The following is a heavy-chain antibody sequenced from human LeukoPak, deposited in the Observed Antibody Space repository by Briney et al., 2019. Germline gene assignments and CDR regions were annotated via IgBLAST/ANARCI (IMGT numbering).Heavy chain of an antibody. D-gene: IGHD5-12*01. CDR1: GGSISSYY. J-gene: IGHJ4*02. Sequence: SETLSLTCTVSGGSISSYYWSWIRQPPGKGLEWIGYIYYTGRTNYNPSLTSRVTISVDTSKNQFSLKLRFVTAADTAVYYCARFAVDSLMVFDDWGQGTLVTVSS. CDR3: ARFAVDSLMVFDD. CDR2: IYYTGRT. V-gene: IGHV4-59*12.